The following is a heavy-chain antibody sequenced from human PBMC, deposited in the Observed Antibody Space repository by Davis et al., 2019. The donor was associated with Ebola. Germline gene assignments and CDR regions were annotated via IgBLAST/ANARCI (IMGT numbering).Heavy chain of an antibody. D-gene: IGHD3-22*01. CDR2: IKQDGSEK. CDR3: ARDPATYYYDSSGYYLLPGWFDP. CDR1: GFTFSSYW. J-gene: IGHJ5*02. Sequence: GESLKISCAASGFTFSSYWMSWVRQAPGKGLEWVANIKQDGSEKYYVDSVKGRFTISRDNAKNSLYLQMNSLRDEDTAVYYCARDPATYYYDSSGYYLLPGWFDPWGQGTLVTVSS. V-gene: IGHV3-7*01.